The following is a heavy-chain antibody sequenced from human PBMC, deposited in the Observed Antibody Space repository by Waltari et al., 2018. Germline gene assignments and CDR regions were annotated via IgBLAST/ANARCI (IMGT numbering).Heavy chain of an antibody. D-gene: IGHD2-15*01. CDR3: ANHRPGGHGMEV. CDR2: SAKGRSKT. J-gene: IGHJ6*01. Sequence: QLAESGGGLVQPGGSLRPSCAASEFTFRNFWMHWVRQAPGKGLEGVAGSAKGRSKTRYADSVKGRFTISRDNAKNTLYLQMNSLRVEETAVYYCANHRPGGHGMEVWGQGTTVTVSS. V-gene: IGHV3-74*01. CDR1: EFTFRNFW.